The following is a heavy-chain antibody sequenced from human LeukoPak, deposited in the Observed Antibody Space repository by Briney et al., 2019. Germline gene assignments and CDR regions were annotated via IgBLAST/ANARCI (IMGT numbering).Heavy chain of an antibody. Sequence: SETLSLTCTVSGGSISSGDYYWNWIRQPPGKGLEWIGYIYYSGSTYYNPSLKSRVTISVDTSKNQFSLKLSSVTAADTAVYYCARTEDSSGFDYWGQGTLVTVSS. D-gene: IGHD3-22*01. CDR2: IYYSGST. CDR1: GGSISSGDYY. CDR3: ARTEDSSGFDY. V-gene: IGHV4-30-4*08. J-gene: IGHJ4*02.